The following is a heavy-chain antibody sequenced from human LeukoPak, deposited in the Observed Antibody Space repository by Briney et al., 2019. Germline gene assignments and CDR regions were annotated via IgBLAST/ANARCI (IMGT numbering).Heavy chain of an antibody. Sequence: GGSLRLSCAASGFTFSTYWLHWDRQAPGKGLVWVSRINTDGSDTAYADSVKGRFTISRDNAKNTLFLQMNSLRAEDTAVYYCARDSPSGSYPWDWGQGTPVIVSS. V-gene: IGHV3-74*01. CDR1: GFTFSTYW. CDR2: INTDGSDT. J-gene: IGHJ4*02. CDR3: ARDSPSGSYPWD. D-gene: IGHD1-26*01.